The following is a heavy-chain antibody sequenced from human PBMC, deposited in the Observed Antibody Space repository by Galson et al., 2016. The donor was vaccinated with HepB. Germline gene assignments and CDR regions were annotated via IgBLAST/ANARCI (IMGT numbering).Heavy chain of an antibody. CDR2: IIPLFGTS. D-gene: IGHD2-15*01. CDR3: ARAVVVAATLYYHGLDV. V-gene: IGHV1-69*13. Sequence: SVKVSCKASGGTFRSSAISWVRQAPGQGLEWMGGIIPLFGTSNYAQKFQGRVTITADESTSTAYMELSSLKSEDTAVYYCARAVVVAATLYYHGLDVWGQGTTVTVSS. CDR1: GGTFRSSA. J-gene: IGHJ6*02.